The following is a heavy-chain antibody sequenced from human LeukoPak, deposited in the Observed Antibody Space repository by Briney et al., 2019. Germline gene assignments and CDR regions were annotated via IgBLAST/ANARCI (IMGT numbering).Heavy chain of an antibody. V-gene: IGHV4-39*01. CDR3: ATSRGFLDWRFDP. D-gene: IGHD3/OR15-3a*01. CDR2: IYYSGTP. Sequence: SETLSLTCTVSGGSISSSSYYWGWIRQPPGKGLEWIGSIYYSGTPYYIPSLKSRVTISVDTSKNQFSLKLSSVTAADTAVYYCATSRGFLDWRFDPWGQGILVTVSS. CDR1: GGSISSSSYY. J-gene: IGHJ5*02.